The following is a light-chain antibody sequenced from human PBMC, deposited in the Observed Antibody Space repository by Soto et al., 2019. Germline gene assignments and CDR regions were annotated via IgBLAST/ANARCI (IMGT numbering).Light chain of an antibody. CDR2: WAS. CDR1: QSVLYSSNNKNY. Sequence: DIVMTQSPDSLAVSLGERATINCKSSQSVLYSSNNKNYLAWYQQKPGQPPKLLIYWASTRESGVPDRFSGSGSGKDFTLTISSRQAEDVAVYYCQQDYSTPFTFGPGTKVDIK. V-gene: IGKV4-1*01. J-gene: IGKJ3*01. CDR3: QQDYSTPFT.